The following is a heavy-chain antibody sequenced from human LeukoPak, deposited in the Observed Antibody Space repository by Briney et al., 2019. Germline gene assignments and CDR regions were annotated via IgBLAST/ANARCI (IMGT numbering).Heavy chain of an antibody. J-gene: IGHJ4*02. Sequence: ASVKVSCKASGYTFSSYGISWVRQAPGQGLEWMGWISAYNGNTNYAQKFQGRVTMTTETSASTAYMELRSLRSDDTAVYYCARVSQNYHGSGNYYQYFDYWGQGTLVTVSS. CDR2: ISAYNGNT. D-gene: IGHD3-10*01. V-gene: IGHV1-18*01. CDR1: GYTFSSYG. CDR3: ARVSQNYHGSGNYYQYFDY.